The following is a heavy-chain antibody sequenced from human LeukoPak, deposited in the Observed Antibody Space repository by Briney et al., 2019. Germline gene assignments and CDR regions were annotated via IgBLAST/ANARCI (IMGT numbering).Heavy chain of an antibody. Sequence: GGSLRLSCAASGFTFSSTWMSWVRQAPGKALEWVANIWQDGSEKYYLDSVRGRFTSSRDNAQNTLSLQMDSLRVEDTAVDFCARDRDCGYGGCDPYFDYWGQGVLVTVSS. J-gene: IGHJ4*02. D-gene: IGHD5-12*01. CDR2: IWQDGSEK. V-gene: IGHV3-7*01. CDR1: GFTFSSTW. CDR3: ARDRDCGYGGCDPYFDY.